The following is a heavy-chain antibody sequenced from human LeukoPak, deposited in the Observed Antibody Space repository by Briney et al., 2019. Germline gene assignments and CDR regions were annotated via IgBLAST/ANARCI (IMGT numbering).Heavy chain of an antibody. V-gene: IGHV4-39*01. CDR3: ARSINNWFDP. Sequence: PSETLSLTCTVYGGSISSSYYYWGWIRQSPGKGLEWIGSIHYSGNTYYNPSLKSRVTISVDTSKTQFSLKLSSVTAADTAVYYCARSINNWFDPWGQGTLVTVSS. CDR2: IHYSGNT. D-gene: IGHD6-6*01. CDR1: GGSISSSYYY. J-gene: IGHJ5*02.